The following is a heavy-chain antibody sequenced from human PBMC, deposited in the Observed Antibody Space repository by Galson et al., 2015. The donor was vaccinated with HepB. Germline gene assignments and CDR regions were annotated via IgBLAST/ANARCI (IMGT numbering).Heavy chain of an antibody. D-gene: IGHD4-11*01. V-gene: IGHV1-69*13. CDR3: ARGRVMTTVIPYYYYGRDV. J-gene: IGHJ6*02. CDR1: GGTFSSYA. Sequence: SVKVSCKASGGTFSSYAISWVRQAPGQGLEWMGGIIPIFGTANYAQKFQGRVTITADESTSTAYMELSSLRSEDTAVYYCARGRVMTTVIPYYYYGRDVWGQGTTVTASS. CDR2: IIPIFGTA.